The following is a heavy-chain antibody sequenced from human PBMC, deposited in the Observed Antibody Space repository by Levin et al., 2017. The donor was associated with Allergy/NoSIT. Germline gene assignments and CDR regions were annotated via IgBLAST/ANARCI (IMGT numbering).Heavy chain of an antibody. CDR1: GFTFDDYA. J-gene: IGHJ5*02. CDR2: ISWNSGSI. Sequence: SLKISCAASGFTFDDYAMHWVRQAPGKGLEWVSGISWNSGSIGYADSVKGRFTISRDNAKNSLYLQMNSLRAEDTALYYCAKDPEWELSPGGWFDPWGQGTLVTVSS. CDR3: AKDPEWELSPGGWFDP. D-gene: IGHD1-26*01. V-gene: IGHV3-9*01.